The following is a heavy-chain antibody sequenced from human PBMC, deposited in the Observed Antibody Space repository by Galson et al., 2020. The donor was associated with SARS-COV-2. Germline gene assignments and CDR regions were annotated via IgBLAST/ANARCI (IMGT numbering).Heavy chain of an antibody. CDR2: IDWDDDK. Sequence: SGPTLVKPTKTLPLTYTFSGFSLSTSGMRVSWIRQPPGKALEWLALIDWDDDKFYSTSLKTRLTISKDTSKNQVVLTITNMDPVDTATYYCARTTVTALVYWGQGTLVTVSS. J-gene: IGHJ4*02. CDR1: GFSLSTSGMR. D-gene: IGHD4-17*01. V-gene: IGHV2-70*04. CDR3: ARTTVTALVY.